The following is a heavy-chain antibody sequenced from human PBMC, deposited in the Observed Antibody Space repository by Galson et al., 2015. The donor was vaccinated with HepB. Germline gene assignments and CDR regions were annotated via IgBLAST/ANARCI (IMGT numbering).Heavy chain of an antibody. CDR3: ARPASLRGYSGYVGY. CDR2: IYPGDSET. CDR1: GYSFTTYW. Sequence: QSGAEMKKPGESLKISCKGSGYSFTTYWIGWVRQMPGKGLEWVGIIYPGDSETTYSPSFQGHVTISADTSISTAYLQWSSLKASDTAIYYCARPASLRGYSGYVGYWGQGTLVTVSS. V-gene: IGHV5-51*01. D-gene: IGHD5-12*01. J-gene: IGHJ4*02.